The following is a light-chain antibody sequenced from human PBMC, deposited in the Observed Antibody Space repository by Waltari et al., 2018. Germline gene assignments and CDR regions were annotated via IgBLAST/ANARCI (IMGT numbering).Light chain of an antibody. CDR3: CSYSGSSTWV. J-gene: IGLJ3*02. V-gene: IGLV2-23*02. Sequence: QSALTQPASVSGSPGQSITMTCTGTSSDVGSYKLVSWYQQHPGKAPKLIIYEVSKRPSVVSNRFSGSKSGNTASLTISGLQAEDEADYYCCSYSGSSTWVFGGGTKLTVL. CDR1: SSDVGSYKL. CDR2: EVS.